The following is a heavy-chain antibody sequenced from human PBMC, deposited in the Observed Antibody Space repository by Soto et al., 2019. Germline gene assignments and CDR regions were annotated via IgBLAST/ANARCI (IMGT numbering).Heavy chain of an antibody. Sequence: ASVKVSCKASGYTFTDYYLDWVRQAPGQGLEWMGWINPKNGGTKYSQKFQGRVTMTRDTSISTAYMELSRLISDDTAVYYCARGTPDTFVVVEAAPTGPDHWGQGTQVTVS. CDR1: GYTFTDYY. V-gene: IGHV1-2*02. CDR3: ARGTPDTFVVVEAAPTGPDH. J-gene: IGHJ4*02. D-gene: IGHD2-15*01. CDR2: INPKNGGT.